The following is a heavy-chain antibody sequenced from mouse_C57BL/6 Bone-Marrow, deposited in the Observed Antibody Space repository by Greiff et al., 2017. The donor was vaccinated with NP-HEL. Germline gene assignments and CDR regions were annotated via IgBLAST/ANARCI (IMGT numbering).Heavy chain of an antibody. D-gene: IGHD1-1*01. CDR2: IYPGDGDT. CDR3: ARCPSTTVVAPWYFDV. V-gene: IGHV1-80*01. Sequence: QVQLKQSGAELVKPGASVKISCKASGYAFSSYWMNWVKQRPGKGLEWIGQIYPGDGDTNYHGKFKGKATLTADKSASTAYMQLSSLTSEDSEVYFCARCPSTTVVAPWYFDVWGTGTTVTVSS. J-gene: IGHJ1*03. CDR1: GYAFSSYW.